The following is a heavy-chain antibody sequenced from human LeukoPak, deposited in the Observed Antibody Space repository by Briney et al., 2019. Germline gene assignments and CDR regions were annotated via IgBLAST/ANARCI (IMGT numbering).Heavy chain of an antibody. CDR2: IIPIFGTA. J-gene: IGHJ5*02. CDR3: ARDGLVVAGTYNWFDP. CDR1: GGTFSSYA. D-gene: IGHD2-15*01. Sequence: SVKVSCKASGGTFSSYAISWVRQAPGQGLEWMGRIIPIFGTANYAQKFQGRVTITTDESTSPAYMELSSLRSEDTAVYYCARDGLVVAGTYNWFDPWGQGTLVTVSS. V-gene: IGHV1-69*05.